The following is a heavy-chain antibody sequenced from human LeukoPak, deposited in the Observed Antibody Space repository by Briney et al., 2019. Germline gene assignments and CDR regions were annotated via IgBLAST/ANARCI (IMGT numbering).Heavy chain of an antibody. CDR2: VYYSGST. CDR3: ARQKTYDLIRFDY. D-gene: IGHD5-12*01. CDR1: GGSISGSSYY. Sequence: SETLSLTCTVSGGSISGSSYYWAWIRQPPGKGLEWIGSVYYSGSTYYNPSLKSRVTTSVDTSKNQFSLKLTSVTGADTAVYYCARQKTYDLIRFDYWGQGTLVTVSS. V-gene: IGHV4-39*01. J-gene: IGHJ4*02.